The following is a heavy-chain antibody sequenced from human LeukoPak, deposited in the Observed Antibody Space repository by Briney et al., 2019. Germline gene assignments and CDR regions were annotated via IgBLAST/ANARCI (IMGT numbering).Heavy chain of an antibody. Sequence: GGSLRLSCAASGFTFDDYGRSWVRHDPGKGLEWVSGINWNGGSTGYADSVKGRFTISRDNAKNSLYLQMNSLRDEDTDWSFCAREQYHLLFVPFGHWRQGTGVTVFS. D-gene: IGHD2-2*01. V-gene: IGHV3-20*04. CDR2: INWNGGST. CDR1: GFTFDDYG. J-gene: IGHJ4*02. CDR3: AREQYHLLFVPFGH.